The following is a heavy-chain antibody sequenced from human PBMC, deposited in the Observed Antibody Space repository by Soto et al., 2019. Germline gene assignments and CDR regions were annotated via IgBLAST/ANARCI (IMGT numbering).Heavy chain of an antibody. CDR2: IWYDGSNK. CDR3: ARDHQDIVVVVAAYRPLGMDV. CDR1: GFTFSSYG. V-gene: IGHV3-33*08. D-gene: IGHD2-15*01. J-gene: IGHJ6*02. Sequence: GESLKISCAASGFTFSSYGMHWVRQAPGKGLEWVAVIWYDGSNKYYADSVKGRFTISRDNSKNTLYLQMNSLRAEDTAVYYCARDHQDIVVVVAAYRPLGMDVWGQGTTVTVSS.